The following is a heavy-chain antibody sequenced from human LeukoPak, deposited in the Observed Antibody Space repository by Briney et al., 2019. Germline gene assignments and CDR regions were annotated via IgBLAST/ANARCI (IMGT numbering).Heavy chain of an antibody. CDR3: AKDSGIAAAGAFDY. D-gene: IGHD6-13*01. J-gene: IGHJ4*02. CDR2: IRYDGSNK. Sequence: PGGSLRLSCAASGFTFSSYGMHWVRQAPGKGLEWVAFIRYDGSNKYYADSVKGRFTISRDNSKNTLYLQMNSLRAEDTAVYYCAKDSGIAAAGAFDYWGQGTLVTVSS. V-gene: IGHV3-30*02. CDR1: GFTFSSYG.